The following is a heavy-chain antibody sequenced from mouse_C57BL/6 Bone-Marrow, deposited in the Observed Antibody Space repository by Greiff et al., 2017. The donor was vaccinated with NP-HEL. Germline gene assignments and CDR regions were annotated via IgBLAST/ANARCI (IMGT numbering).Heavy chain of an antibody. CDR2: IGPETGGT. Sequence: QVQLQQSGAELVRPGASVTLSCKASGYTFTDYEMHWVKQTPVHGLEWIGAIGPETGGTAYNQKFKGKAILTADKSSSTAYMELRSLKSEDSAVYYCTRLLLYYYAMDYWGQGTSVTVSS. V-gene: IGHV1-15*01. CDR3: TRLLLYYYAMDY. D-gene: IGHD1-1*01. CDR1: GYTFTDYE. J-gene: IGHJ4*01.